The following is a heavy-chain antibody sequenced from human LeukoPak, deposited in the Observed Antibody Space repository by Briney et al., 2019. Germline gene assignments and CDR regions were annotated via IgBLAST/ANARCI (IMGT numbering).Heavy chain of an antibody. D-gene: IGHD3-10*01. J-gene: IGHJ6*03. CDR3: ARVGPITMVRGVKGYYYYYMDV. CDR2: ISSSGTTI. V-gene: IGHV3-11*04. CDR1: GFTFSDYY. Sequence: GGSLRLSCAASGFTFSDYYMSWIRQAPGKGLEWVSYISSSGTTIYYADSVKGRFTISRDNAKNSLYLQMNSLRAEDTAVYYCARVGPITMVRGVKGYYYYYMDVWGKGTTVTVSS.